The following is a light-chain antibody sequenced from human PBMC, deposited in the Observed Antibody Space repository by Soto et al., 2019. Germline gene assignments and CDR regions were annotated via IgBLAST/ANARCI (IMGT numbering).Light chain of an antibody. Sequence: QSVLTQPASVSGSPGQSITISCTGTSRDVGDYNHVSWYQQHPGKAPKLMIYDVSKRPSGVSNRFSGSKSGNTASLTISGLQAEDESDYYCSSYTGSSAPVVFGGGTKLTDL. CDR3: SSYTGSSAPVV. J-gene: IGLJ2*01. V-gene: IGLV2-14*03. CDR1: SRDVGDYNH. CDR2: DVS.